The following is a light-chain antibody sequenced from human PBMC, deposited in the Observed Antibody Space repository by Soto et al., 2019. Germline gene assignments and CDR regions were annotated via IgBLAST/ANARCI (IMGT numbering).Light chain of an antibody. Sequence: EIQMPQSPSTLSASVRQRVNITCWASQSISNWLAWYQQNPGKAPKLLIYDASSLESGVSSRFSGSGSGTEFALTISSLQPEDFATYYCQQFNSYSWTFGQGTEVDI. CDR1: QSISNW. CDR2: DAS. J-gene: IGKJ1*01. V-gene: IGKV1-5*01. CDR3: QQFNSYSWT.